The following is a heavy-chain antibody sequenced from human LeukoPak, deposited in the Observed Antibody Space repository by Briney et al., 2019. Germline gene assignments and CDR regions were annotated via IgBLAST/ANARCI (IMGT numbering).Heavy chain of an antibody. Sequence: SETLSLTCTVSGGSISSYYWSWIRQPAGKGLEWIGRIYTSGSTNYNPSLKSRVTMSVDTSKNQFSLKLSSVTAADTAVYYCARVLGYCSSTSYPNWFDPWGQGTLVTVSS. V-gene: IGHV4-4*07. D-gene: IGHD2-2*01. CDR2: IYTSGST. CDR3: ARVLGYCSSTSYPNWFDP. J-gene: IGHJ5*02. CDR1: GGSISSYY.